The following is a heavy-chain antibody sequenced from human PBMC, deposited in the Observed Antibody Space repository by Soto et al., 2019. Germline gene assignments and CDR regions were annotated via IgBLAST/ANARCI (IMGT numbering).Heavy chain of an antibody. CDR3: AHTIRFVADV. V-gene: IGHV2-5*02. CDR2: IYWDDDK. J-gene: IGHJ6*02. CDR1: GVSLSTSEVTSGVG. D-gene: IGHD2-21*01. Sequence: SGPTLVNPTQTLTLTCTFSGVSLSTSEVTSGVGVGWIRQPPGKALDWLALIYWDDDKRYSPSLKSRLTITKDTSKNQVVLTMTNMDPVDTATYYCAHTIRFVADVWGQGTTVTVSS.